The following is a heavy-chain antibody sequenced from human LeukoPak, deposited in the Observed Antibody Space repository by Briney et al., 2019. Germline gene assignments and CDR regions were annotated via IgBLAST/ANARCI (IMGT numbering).Heavy chain of an antibody. CDR1: SGSISTTSYY. J-gene: IGHJ4*02. D-gene: IGHD6-19*01. Sequence: SETQSRTCTVSSGSISTTSYYWGWIRQPPGKGLEWIGIVYYSGATYYNPSLQSRVTMSVDTSKNQFSLKLTSVSAADTAVYYCARRPYRSGWYDYWGQGTLVTVSS. CDR3: ARRPYRSGWYDY. V-gene: IGHV4-39*01. CDR2: VYYSGAT.